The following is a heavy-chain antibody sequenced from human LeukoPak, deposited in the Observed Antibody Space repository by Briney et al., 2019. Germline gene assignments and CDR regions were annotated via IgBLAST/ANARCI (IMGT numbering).Heavy chain of an antibody. CDR1: GFTFSSYW. J-gene: IGHJ4*02. CDR3: ARTYYYDSSGYQGYFDY. D-gene: IGHD3-22*01. Sequence: PGGSLRLSCAASGFTFSSYWMHWVRQAPGKGLVWVSRINSDGSSTSYADSVKGRFTFSRDNAKNTLYLQMNSLRAEDTAVYYCARTYYYDSSGYQGYFDYWGQGTLVTVSS. V-gene: IGHV3-74*01. CDR2: INSDGSST.